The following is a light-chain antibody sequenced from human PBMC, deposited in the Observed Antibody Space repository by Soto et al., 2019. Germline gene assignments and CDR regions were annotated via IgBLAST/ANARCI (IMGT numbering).Light chain of an antibody. CDR2: AAS. V-gene: IGKV1-27*01. J-gene: IGKJ4*01. CDR1: QGISNY. CDR3: PKYNSAPRLT. Sequence: DIQMTQSPSSLSASVGDRVTITCRASQGISNYLAWYQQKPGKVPKLLIYAASTLQSGVPSRFSGSGSGTDFTLSISSLQPEDVATYYCPKYNSAPRLTFGGGTKVEIK.